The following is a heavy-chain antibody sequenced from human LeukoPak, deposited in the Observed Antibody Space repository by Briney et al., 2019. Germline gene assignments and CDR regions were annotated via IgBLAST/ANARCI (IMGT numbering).Heavy chain of an antibody. CDR3: ARDSQIGGVSQFDP. J-gene: IGHJ5*02. D-gene: IGHD3-22*01. Sequence: GGSLRLSCTAPGFTFSSYWMSWVRKAPGKGLEWVGNIKQDGSEKYYVDSVKGRFTISRDNAKNSLYLQMNSLRAEDTAVYYCARDSQIGGVSQFDPWGQGTLVTVSS. V-gene: IGHV3-7*01. CDR2: IKQDGSEK. CDR1: GFTFSSYW.